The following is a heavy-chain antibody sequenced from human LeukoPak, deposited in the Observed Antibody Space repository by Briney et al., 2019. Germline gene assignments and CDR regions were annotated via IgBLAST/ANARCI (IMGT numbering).Heavy chain of an antibody. CDR1: GGSISSGGYS. J-gene: IGHJ2*01. V-gene: IGHV4-30-2*01. D-gene: IGHD3-10*01. CDR3: ARFRSLWYFDL. CDR2: IYHSGST. Sequence: TTSETLSLTCAVSGGSISSGGYSWSWIRQPPGKGLEWIGYIYHSGSTYYNPPLKSRVTISVDRSKNQFSLKLSSVTAADTAVYYCARFRSLWYFDLWGRGTLVTVSS.